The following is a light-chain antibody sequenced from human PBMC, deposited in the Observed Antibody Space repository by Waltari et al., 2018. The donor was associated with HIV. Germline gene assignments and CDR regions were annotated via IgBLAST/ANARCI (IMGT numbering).Light chain of an antibody. J-gene: IGKJ2*02. CDR2: KAS. Sequence: DSQMTHSLSTLSASVGDRVTITCRASQSISSGLAWYQQKPGNAPELLIQKASSLESGLPSRFSGSGSGTEFTRTIRCLQPDDFATYYYQQYNSYSSTFGQGNKLEIK. V-gene: IGKV1-5*03. CDR1: QSISSG. CDR3: QQYNSYSST.